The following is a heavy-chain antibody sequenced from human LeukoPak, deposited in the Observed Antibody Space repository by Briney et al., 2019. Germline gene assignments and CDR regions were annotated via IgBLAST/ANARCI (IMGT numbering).Heavy chain of an antibody. CDR1: GFTFSSYA. Sequence: GGSLRLSCAASGFTFSSYAMSWVRQAPGKGLEWVSAISGSGGTTYYSDSVKGRFTISRDNSKNTLFLQMNSLRAEDTAVYYCAKDYYYDSSGYYAYTYYFDYWGQGTLVTVSS. CDR2: ISGSGGTT. J-gene: IGHJ4*02. D-gene: IGHD3-22*01. CDR3: AKDYYYDSSGYYAYTYYFDY. V-gene: IGHV3-23*01.